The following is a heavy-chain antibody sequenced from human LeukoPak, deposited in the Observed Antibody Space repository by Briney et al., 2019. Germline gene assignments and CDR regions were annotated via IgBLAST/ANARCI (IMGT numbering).Heavy chain of an antibody. J-gene: IGHJ4*02. V-gene: IGHV3-30-3*01. CDR3: ARRSGIAVAGTRGCLGY. Sequence: GGSLRLSCAASGFTFSSYAMHWVRQAPGKGLEWVAVISYDGSNKYYADSVKGRFTISRDNSKNTLYLQMNSLRAEDTAVYYCARRSGIAVAGTRGCLGYWGQGTLVTVSS. CDR1: GFTFSSYA. D-gene: IGHD6-19*01. CDR2: ISYDGSNK.